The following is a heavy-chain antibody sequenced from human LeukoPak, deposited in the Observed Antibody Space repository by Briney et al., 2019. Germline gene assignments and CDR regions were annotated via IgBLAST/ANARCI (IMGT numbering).Heavy chain of an antibody. D-gene: IGHD1-26*01. Sequence: PSETLSLTCTVSGGSISSYYWSWIRQPAGKGLEWIGRIYTSGSTNYNPSLTXXVTMSVDTSKNQFSLKLSSVTAADTAVYYCARGDSGSYFAPFDYWGQGTLVTVSS. CDR3: ARGDSGSYFAPFDY. CDR1: GGSISSYY. CDR2: IYTSGST. V-gene: IGHV4-4*07. J-gene: IGHJ4*02.